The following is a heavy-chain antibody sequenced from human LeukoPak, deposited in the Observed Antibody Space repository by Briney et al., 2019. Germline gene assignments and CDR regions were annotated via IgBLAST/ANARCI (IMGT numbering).Heavy chain of an antibody. V-gene: IGHV4-59*01. J-gene: IGHJ4*02. D-gene: IGHD2-21*02. CDR2: IYYSGSA. CDR3: ARAARPFCGGDCYFDY. CDR1: GGSISSYY. Sequence: SETLSLTCTVSGGSISSYYWSWIRQPLGKGLEWIGYIYYSGSANYNPTLKSRVTISVDTSKNQFSLKLMSVTAADTAVYYCARAARPFCGGDCYFDYWGQGTLVTVSS.